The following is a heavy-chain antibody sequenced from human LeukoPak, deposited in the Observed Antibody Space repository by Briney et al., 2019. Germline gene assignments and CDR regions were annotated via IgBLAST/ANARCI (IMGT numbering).Heavy chain of an antibody. D-gene: IGHD6-19*01. CDR1: GFAFSDYC. V-gene: IGHV3-11*06. CDR3: ARVSSSSTNYSDS. Sequence: GGSLGLSCAASGFAFSDYCMTWIRQAPGKGLEWVSYISSGSTYTNYGDAVKGRFIISRDNAKNSLYLQMNSLRAEDTAVYYCARVSSSSTNYSDSWGQGTLVTVSS. J-gene: IGHJ4*02. CDR2: ISSGSTYT.